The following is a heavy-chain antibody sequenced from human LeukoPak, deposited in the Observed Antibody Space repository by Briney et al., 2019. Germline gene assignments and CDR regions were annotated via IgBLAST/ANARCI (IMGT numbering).Heavy chain of an antibody. CDR3: ARHFGVAARPTFDI. Sequence: PSEALALTCIVSGGSMRSYYWSWIRQPPGKGLEWVAYIYSTGSSNYSPSLKSRLTISVDTSKNYLSLTLRSVTAADTAVYYCARHFGVAARPTFDIWGQGTMVTVSS. CDR1: GGSMRSYY. V-gene: IGHV4-59*08. CDR2: IYSTGSS. D-gene: IGHD6-6*01. J-gene: IGHJ3*02.